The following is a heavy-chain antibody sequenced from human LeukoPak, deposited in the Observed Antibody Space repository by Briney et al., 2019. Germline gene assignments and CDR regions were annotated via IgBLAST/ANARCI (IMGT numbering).Heavy chain of an antibody. CDR3: ARSSNWFDP. J-gene: IGHJ5*02. CDR1: GGSISSSIYY. Sequence: SETLSLTCTVSGGSISSSIYYWGWIRQPPGKGLEWIGSIYYSGSTNYNPSLESRVTISVDTSKNQFSLKLSSVTAADTAVYYCARSSNWFDPWGQGTLVTVSS. V-gene: IGHV4-39*01. CDR2: IYYSGST.